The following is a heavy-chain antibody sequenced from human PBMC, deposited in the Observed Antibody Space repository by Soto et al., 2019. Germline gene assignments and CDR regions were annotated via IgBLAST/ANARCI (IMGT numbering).Heavy chain of an antibody. J-gene: IGHJ6*02. CDR1: GYSFTSYW. D-gene: IGHD7-27*01. CDR2: IYPGDSDT. CDR3: ARGGEPPNPFDYYYGMDV. V-gene: IGHV5-51*01. Sequence: GESLKISCNGSGYSFTSYWIGWVRQMPGKGLEWMGIIYPGDSDTRYSPSFQGQVTISADKSISTAYLQWSSLKASDTAMYYCARGGEPPNPFDYYYGMDVWGQGTTVTVSS.